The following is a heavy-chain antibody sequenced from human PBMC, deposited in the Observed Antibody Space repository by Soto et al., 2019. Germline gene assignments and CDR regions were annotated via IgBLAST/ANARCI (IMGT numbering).Heavy chain of an antibody. CDR1: GFTFSSYS. V-gene: IGHV3-21*01. J-gene: IGHJ4*02. Sequence: GGSLRLSCAASGFTFSSYSMNWVRQAPGKGLEWVSSISSSSSYIYYADSVKGRFTISRDNAKNSLYLQMNSLRAEDTAVYYCARVYQEYYGSGSYYNVPTLDYWGREPWSPSPQ. CDR3: ARVYQEYYGSGSYYNVPTLDY. D-gene: IGHD3-10*01. CDR2: ISSSSSYI.